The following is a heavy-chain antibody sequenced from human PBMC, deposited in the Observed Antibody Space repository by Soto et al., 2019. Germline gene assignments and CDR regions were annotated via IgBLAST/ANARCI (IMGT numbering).Heavy chain of an antibody. CDR1: GFTFSSYW. J-gene: IGHJ4*02. D-gene: IGHD2-8*01. CDR2: IKQDGSEK. Sequence: GGSLRLSCAASGFTFSSYWMSWVRQAPGKGLEWVANIKQDGSEKYYVDSVKGRFTISRDNAKNSLYLQMNSLRAEDTAVYYFARTKHIVLMVYATIFDYWGQGTLVTVSS. CDR3: ARTKHIVLMVYATIFDY. V-gene: IGHV3-7*01.